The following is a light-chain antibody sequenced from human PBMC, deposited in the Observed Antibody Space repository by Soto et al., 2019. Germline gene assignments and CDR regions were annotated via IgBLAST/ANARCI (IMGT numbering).Light chain of an antibody. J-gene: IGLJ3*02. V-gene: IGLV1-47*01. CDR1: SSNIGSNY. CDR3: AAWDDSLSGWV. Sequence: QSVLTQPPSASGTPGQRVNISCSGSSSNIGSNYVYWYQQLPGTAPKLLIYRKNQRPSGVPDRFSGSKSGTSASLAISGLRSEDETDYYCAAWDDSLSGWVFGGGTKLTVL. CDR2: RKN.